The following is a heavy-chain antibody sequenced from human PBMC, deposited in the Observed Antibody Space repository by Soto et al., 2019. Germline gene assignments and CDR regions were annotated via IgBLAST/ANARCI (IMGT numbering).Heavy chain of an antibody. CDR2: INHSGST. D-gene: IGHD3-10*01. CDR3: ASQFGELFPSYGMDV. J-gene: IGHJ6*02. CDR1: GGSFSGYY. V-gene: IGHV4-34*01. Sequence: SATLSLTCALYGGSFSGYYWSCIRQPPGKGLEWIGEINHSGSTNYNPSLKSRVTISVDTSKNQFSLKLSSVTAADTAVYYCASQFGELFPSYGMDVWGQGTTVTVSS.